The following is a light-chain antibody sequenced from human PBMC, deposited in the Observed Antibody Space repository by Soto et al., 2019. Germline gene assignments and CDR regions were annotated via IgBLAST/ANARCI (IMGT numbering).Light chain of an antibody. J-gene: IGKJ1*01. Sequence: DTVMTQSPDSLAVSLGERATINCKSSQSVLYSSNNKNYLAWYPQKPGQPPKLLIYWASTRESGVPDRFSGSGSGTDFTLTISSLQAEDVAVYYCQQYYSTPRTFGQGTKVDI. V-gene: IGKV4-1*01. CDR3: QQYYSTPRT. CDR2: WAS. CDR1: QSVLYSSNNKNY.